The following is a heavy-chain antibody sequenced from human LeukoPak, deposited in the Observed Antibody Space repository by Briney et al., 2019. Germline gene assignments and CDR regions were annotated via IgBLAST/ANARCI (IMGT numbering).Heavy chain of an antibody. CDR2: IKPDGSDK. D-gene: IGHD2-8*02. Sequence: GGSLRLSCAASGFTFSSYWMSWVRQSPGKGLEWVANIKPDGSDKSYVDSVKDRFTISRDNAKNSLFLQMDSLRAEDTAVYYCARGGGLCYNWGQGSLVAVSS. CDR1: GFTFSSYW. J-gene: IGHJ4*02. V-gene: IGHV3-7*01. CDR3: ARGGGLCYN.